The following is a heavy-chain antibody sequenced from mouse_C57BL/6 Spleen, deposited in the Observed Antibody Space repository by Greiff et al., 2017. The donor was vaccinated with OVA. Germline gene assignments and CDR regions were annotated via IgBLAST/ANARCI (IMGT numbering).Heavy chain of an antibody. CDR2: IRNKANGYTT. CDR3: ASSTYSDCDDWYLDV. V-gene: IGHV7-3*01. J-gene: IGHJ1*03. Sequence: EVKVVESGAGLVQPGGSLSLSCAASGFTFTDYYMSWVRQRPGKALEWLGCIRNKANGYTTEYSLYVKGRFTISRDDSQSILYLQMNALRAADSATYCCASSTYSDCDDWYLDVWGTGTTVTVSS. CDR1: GFTFTDYY. D-gene: IGHD2-4*01.